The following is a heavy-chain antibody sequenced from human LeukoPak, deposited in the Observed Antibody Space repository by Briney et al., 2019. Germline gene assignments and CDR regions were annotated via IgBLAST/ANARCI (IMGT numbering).Heavy chain of an antibody. D-gene: IGHD2-2*01. CDR1: GFTFSSYA. V-gene: IGHV3-30*04. CDR2: ISYDGSNK. Sequence: GRSLRLSCAASGFTFSSYAMHWVRQAPGKGLEWVAVISYDGSNKYYADSVKGRFTISRDSSKNTLYLQMNSLRAEDTAVYYCARAPIVVVPAAIQGAFDIWGQGTMVTVSS. CDR3: ARAPIVVVPAAIQGAFDI. J-gene: IGHJ3*02.